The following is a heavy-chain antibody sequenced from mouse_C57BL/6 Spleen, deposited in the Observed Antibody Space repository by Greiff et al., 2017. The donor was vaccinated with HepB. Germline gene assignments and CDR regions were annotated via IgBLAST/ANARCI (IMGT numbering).Heavy chain of an antibody. Sequence: QVQLQQPGAELVKPGASVKVSCKASGYTFPSYWMHWVKQRPGQGLEWIGRIHPSDSDTNYNQKFKGKATLTVDKSSSTAYMQLSSLTSEDSAVYYCASLLLRTPWFAYWGQGTLVTVSA. CDR3: ASLLLRTPWFAY. D-gene: IGHD1-1*01. J-gene: IGHJ3*01. CDR2: IHPSDSDT. V-gene: IGHV1-74*01. CDR1: GYTFPSYW.